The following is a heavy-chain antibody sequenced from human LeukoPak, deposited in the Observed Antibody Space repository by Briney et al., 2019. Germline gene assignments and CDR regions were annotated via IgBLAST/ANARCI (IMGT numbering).Heavy chain of an antibody. D-gene: IGHD3-22*01. CDR2: INPNSGGT. CDR1: GYTFTGYY. CDR3: ATPQNDYYDSSGYLLDH. Sequence: ASVKVSCKASGYTFTGYYMHWVRQAPGQGLEWMGWINPNSGGTNYAQKFQGRVTMTRDTSISTAYMELSRLRSDDTAVYYCATPQNDYYDSSGYLLDHWGQGTLVTVSS. J-gene: IGHJ4*02. V-gene: IGHV1-2*02.